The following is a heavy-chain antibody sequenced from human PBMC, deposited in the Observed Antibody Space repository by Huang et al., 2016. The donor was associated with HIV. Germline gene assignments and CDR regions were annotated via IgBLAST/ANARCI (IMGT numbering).Heavy chain of an antibody. D-gene: IGHD3-22*01. V-gene: IGHV3-48*01. CDR2: ISGRRSNI. Sequence: EVQLVESGGGLVKPGGSLRLSCAASGFPFSSYSMNWVRQAPGRGLGWVSDISGRRSNIYYAQAVKGRFTISRDNAKSSLYLQLNSLRAEDTAVYYCARTEMEYYYGSSGYYPDYWGQGTLVIVSS. CDR1: GFPFSSYS. J-gene: IGHJ4*02. CDR3: ARTEMEYYYGSSGYYPDY.